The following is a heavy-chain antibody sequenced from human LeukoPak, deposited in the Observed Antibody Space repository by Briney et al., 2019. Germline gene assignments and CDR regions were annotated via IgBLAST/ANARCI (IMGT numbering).Heavy chain of an antibody. V-gene: IGHV4-39*01. D-gene: IGHD3-10*01. CDR1: GGSISSSSYY. CDR2: IYYSGST. CDR3: ASFGNTMVRGVINYYMDV. Sequence: PSETLSLTCTVSGGSISSSSYYWGWIRQPPGKGLEWIGSIYYSGSTYYNPSLKSRVTISVGTSKNQFSLKLSSVTAADTAVYYCASFGNTMVRGVINYYMDVWGKGTTVTISS. J-gene: IGHJ6*03.